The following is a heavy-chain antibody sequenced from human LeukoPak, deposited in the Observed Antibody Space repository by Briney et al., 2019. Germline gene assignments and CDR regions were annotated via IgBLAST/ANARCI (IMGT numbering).Heavy chain of an antibody. J-gene: IGHJ4*02. V-gene: IGHV3-64*01. CDR1: GFTFSSYA. CDR3: ARDCSSGWYAPLWCDY. Sequence: GGSLRLSCAASGFTFSSYAMSWVRQAPGKGLEYVSAISSNGGSTYYANSVKGRFTISRDNSKNTLYLQMGSLRAEDMAVYYCARDCSSGWYAPLWCDYWGQGTLVTVSS. CDR2: ISSNGGST. D-gene: IGHD6-19*01.